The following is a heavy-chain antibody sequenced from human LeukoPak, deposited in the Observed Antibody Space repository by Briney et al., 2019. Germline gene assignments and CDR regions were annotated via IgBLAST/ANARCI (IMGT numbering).Heavy chain of an antibody. Sequence: STETLSLTCTVPGGSISSYYWSWIRQPPGKGLEWIGYIYYSGSTNYNPSLKSRVTISVDTSKNQFSLKLSSVTAADTAVYYCAREADSGYDFDYWGQGTLVTVSS. CDR3: AREADSGYDFDY. D-gene: IGHD5-12*01. CDR2: IYYSGST. CDR1: GGSISSYY. J-gene: IGHJ4*02. V-gene: IGHV4-59*01.